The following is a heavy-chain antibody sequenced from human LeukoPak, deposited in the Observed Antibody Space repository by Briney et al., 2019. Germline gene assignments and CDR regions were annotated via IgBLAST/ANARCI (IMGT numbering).Heavy chain of an antibody. Sequence: GASVKVSCKASGGTFSSYAISWVRQAPGQGLEWMGGIIPIFGTANYAQKFQGRVTITADESTSTAYMELSSLRSEDAAVYYCARENKPYCSGGSCYLNWFDPWGQGTLVTVSS. V-gene: IGHV1-69*13. CDR2: IIPIFGTA. CDR1: GGTFSSYA. CDR3: ARENKPYCSGGSCYLNWFDP. D-gene: IGHD2-15*01. J-gene: IGHJ5*02.